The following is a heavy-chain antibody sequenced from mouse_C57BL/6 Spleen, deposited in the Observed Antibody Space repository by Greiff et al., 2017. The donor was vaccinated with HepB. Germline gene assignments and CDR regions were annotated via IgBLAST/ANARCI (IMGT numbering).Heavy chain of an antibody. Sequence: QVQLQQSGPELVKPGASVKISCKASGYAFSSSWMNWVKQRPGKGLEWIGRIYPGDGDTNYNGKFKGKATLTADKSSSTAYMQLSSLTSEDSAVYFCARSSLLLLCLDYWGQGTTLTVSS. V-gene: IGHV1-82*01. CDR2: IYPGDGDT. CDR3: ARSSLLLLCLDY. D-gene: IGHD1-1*01. CDR1: GYAFSSSW. J-gene: IGHJ2*01.